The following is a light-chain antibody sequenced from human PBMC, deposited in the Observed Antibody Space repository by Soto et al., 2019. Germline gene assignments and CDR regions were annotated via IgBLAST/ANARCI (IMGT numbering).Light chain of an antibody. Sequence: EMVMTQSPSTLSVSPGGRVTLSCRASQSVSDSLAWYQQKPGQAPKLLIHGASTMHHGFPARFSGSGSGTDFTLTISSLQSEDFAVYYCQQYNSWPWTFGPGTKVEVK. CDR1: QSVSDS. V-gene: IGKV3-15*01. CDR3: QQYNSWPWT. J-gene: IGKJ1*01. CDR2: GAS.